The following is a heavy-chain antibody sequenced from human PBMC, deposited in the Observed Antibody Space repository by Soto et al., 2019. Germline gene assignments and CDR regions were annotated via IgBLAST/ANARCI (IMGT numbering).Heavy chain of an antibody. CDR2: IYYIGST. J-gene: IGHJ3*02. Sequence: QVQLPESRPGLVKPSETLSLTCTVSGGSISSYYWCWIRQPPGKGLEWIGHIYYIGSTNYNPSLKNRVTISVATSKNQFSLKLSSVTAADTAVYYCARRYGYAFDIWGPGTMVTVSS. V-gene: IGHV4-59*01. CDR3: ARRYGYAFDI. CDR1: GGSISSYY. D-gene: IGHD4-17*01.